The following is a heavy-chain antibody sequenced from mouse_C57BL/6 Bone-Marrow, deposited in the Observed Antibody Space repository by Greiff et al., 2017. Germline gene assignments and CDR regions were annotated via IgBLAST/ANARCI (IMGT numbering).Heavy chain of an antibody. CDR2: IDPEDGDT. D-gene: IGHD1-1*01. J-gene: IGHJ3*01. CDR3: TTLLLLTFAC. CDR1: GFNIKDYY. V-gene: IGHV14-1*01. Sequence: VQLQQSGAELVRPGASVKLSCTASGFNIKDYYMHWVKQRPEQGLEWIGRIDPEDGDTEYAPKFQGKDTMTADTSSNTAYLQLSSLTSEDTAVYYCTTLLLLTFACWGQATLVTVSA.